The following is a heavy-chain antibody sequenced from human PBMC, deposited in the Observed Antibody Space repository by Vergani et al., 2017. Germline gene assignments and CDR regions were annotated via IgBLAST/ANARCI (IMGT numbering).Heavy chain of an antibody. CDR3: ARGHLGFYDILTGYYVDY. J-gene: IGHJ4*02. D-gene: IGHD3-9*01. V-gene: IGHV3-21*01. CDR1: GFTFSSYS. CDR2: ISSSSSYI. Sequence: EVQLVESGGGLVKPGGSLRLSCAASGFTFSSYSMNWVRQAPGKGLEWVSSISSSSSYIYYADSVKGRFTISRDNAKNSLYLQRNSLRAEDTAVYYCARGHLGFYDILTGYYVDYWGQGTLVTVSS.